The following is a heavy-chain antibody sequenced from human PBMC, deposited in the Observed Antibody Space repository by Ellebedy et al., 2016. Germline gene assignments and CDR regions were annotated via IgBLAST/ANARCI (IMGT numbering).Heavy chain of an antibody. CDR3: ARDRRTILTGLNWFDP. D-gene: IGHD3-9*01. Sequence: GSLRLXCTVSGGSVSSGSYYWSWIRQPPGKGLEWIGYIYYSGSTNYNPSLKSRVTISVDTSKNQFSLKLSSVTAADTAVYYCARDRRTILTGLNWFDPWGQGTLVTVSS. CDR1: GGSVSSGSYY. V-gene: IGHV4-61*01. CDR2: IYYSGST. J-gene: IGHJ5*02.